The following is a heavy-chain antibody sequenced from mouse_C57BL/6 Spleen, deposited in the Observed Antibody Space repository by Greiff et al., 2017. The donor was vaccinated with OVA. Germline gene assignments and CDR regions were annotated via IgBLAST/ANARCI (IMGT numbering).Heavy chain of an antibody. CDR1: GYTFTSYW. D-gene: IGHD1-1*01. CDR2: IDPSDSET. CDR3: ARGTLRYGFAY. J-gene: IGHJ3*01. V-gene: IGHV1-52*01. Sequence: VQLQQPGAELVRPGSSVKLSCKASGYTFTSYWMHWVKQRPIQGLEWIGNIDPSDSETHYNQKFKDKATLTVDKSSSTAYMQLSSLTSEDSAVYYCARGTLRYGFAYWGQGTLVTVSA.